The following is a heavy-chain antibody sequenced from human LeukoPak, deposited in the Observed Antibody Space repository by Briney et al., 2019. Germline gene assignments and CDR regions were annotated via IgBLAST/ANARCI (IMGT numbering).Heavy chain of an antibody. CDR3: ARRPRNDILTGTPFDY. J-gene: IGHJ4*02. Sequence: SETLSLTCTVSGGSISSYNWSWIRQPPGKGLEWIGYIYYSGSTDSNPSLKSRVTISVDTSKNQFSLKLRSVTAADTAVYYCARRPRNDILTGTPFDYWGQGILVTVSS. CDR2: IYYSGST. V-gene: IGHV4-59*01. D-gene: IGHD3-9*01. CDR1: GGSISSYN.